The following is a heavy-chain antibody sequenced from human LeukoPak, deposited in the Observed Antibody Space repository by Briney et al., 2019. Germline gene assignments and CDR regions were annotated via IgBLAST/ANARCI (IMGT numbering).Heavy chain of an antibody. D-gene: IGHD6-13*01. CDR3: ATSRGSWPDYFDY. J-gene: IGHJ4*02. Sequence: PGGSLRLSCAASGFAFSSYGMHWVRQAPGKGLEWVAYIHYDSSTEDYADSVKGRFTISRDNAKNSLYLQMNSLRAEDTAVYYCATSRGSWPDYFDYWGQGTLVTVSS. V-gene: IGHV3-30*02. CDR2: IHYDSSTE. CDR1: GFAFSSYG.